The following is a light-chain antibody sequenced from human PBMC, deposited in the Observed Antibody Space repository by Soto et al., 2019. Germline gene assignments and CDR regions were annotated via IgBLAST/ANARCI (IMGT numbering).Light chain of an antibody. CDR2: GNS. V-gene: IGLV1-40*01. Sequence: QSVLTQPPSVSGAPGQRVTISCTGSSSNIGAGYDVHWYQQLPGTAPKLLIYGNSNRPSGVPERFSGSKSGTSASLAITGLQAEDEADYYCQSYDSSLSVVLFGGGTKLTVL. J-gene: IGLJ2*01. CDR1: SSNIGAGYD. CDR3: QSYDSSLSVVL.